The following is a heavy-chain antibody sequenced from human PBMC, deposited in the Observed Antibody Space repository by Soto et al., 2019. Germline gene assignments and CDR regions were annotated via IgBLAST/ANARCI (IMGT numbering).Heavy chain of an antibody. CDR1: GFTFSSYG. Sequence: GSLRLSCAASGFTFSSYGMHWVRQAPGKGLEWVAVISYDGSNKYYADSVKGRFTISRDNSKNTLYLQMNSLRAEDTAVYYCAKAGYCGGECYSRWFDTWGQGTLVTVSS. D-gene: IGHD2-21*01. CDR3: AKAGYCGGECYSRWFDT. CDR2: ISYDGSNK. V-gene: IGHV3-30*18. J-gene: IGHJ5*02.